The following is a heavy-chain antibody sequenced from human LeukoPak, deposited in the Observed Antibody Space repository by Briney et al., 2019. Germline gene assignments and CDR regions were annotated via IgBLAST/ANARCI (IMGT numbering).Heavy chain of an antibody. D-gene: IGHD6-19*01. J-gene: IGHJ4*02. CDR1: GVSTTNGIYY. CDR3: ARHAEYNSGWHFYLDH. CDR2: VHNVGST. Sequence: SETLSLTCTVSGVSTTNGIYYWAWIRQPPGKGLEWVGGVHNVGSTYYNLSLRSRVTMSTDTSKNQFSLRLNSVTAADTAVYYCARHAEYNSGWHFYLDHWGQGILVTVSS. V-gene: IGHV4-39*01.